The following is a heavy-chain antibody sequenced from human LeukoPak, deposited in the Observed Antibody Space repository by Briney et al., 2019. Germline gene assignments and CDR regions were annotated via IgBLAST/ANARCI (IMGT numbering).Heavy chain of an antibody. D-gene: IGHD6-13*01. CDR2: IYYSGST. J-gene: IGHJ6*03. Sequence: PSETLSLTCTVSGGSISSSSYYWGWIRQPPGKGLEWIGSIYYSGSTYYNPSLKSRVTISVDTSKNQFSLKLSSVTAADTAVYYCARELAAAGSYYYYMDVWGKGTTVTVSS. CDR1: GGSISSSSYY. CDR3: ARELAAAGSYYYYMDV. V-gene: IGHV4-39*02.